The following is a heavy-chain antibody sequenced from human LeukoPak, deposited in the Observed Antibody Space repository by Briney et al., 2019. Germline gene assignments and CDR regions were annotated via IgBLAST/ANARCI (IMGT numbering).Heavy chain of an antibody. J-gene: IGHJ4*02. CDR2: IIPIFGTA. Sequence: ASVKVSCKASGGTFSSYAISWVRQAPGQGLEWMGGIIPIFGTANYAQKFQGRVTITADESTSTAYMELSSLRSEDTAVYYCARGGTHSSGWYDYWGQGTLVTVSS. CDR1: GGTFSSYA. D-gene: IGHD6-19*01. V-gene: IGHV1-69*13. CDR3: ARGGTHSSGWYDY.